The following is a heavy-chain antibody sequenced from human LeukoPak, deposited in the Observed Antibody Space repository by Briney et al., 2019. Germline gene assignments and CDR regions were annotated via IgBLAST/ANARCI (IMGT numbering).Heavy chain of an antibody. V-gene: IGHV3-23*01. CDR1: GFTFSSYA. D-gene: IGHD5-24*01. J-gene: IGHJ4*02. CDR2: ISGSGDTT. CDR3: AKDLSQTPWLDY. Sequence: GGSLRLSCAASGFTFSSYAMSWVRQAPGKGLEGVSAISGSGDTTYYADSVKGRFTISRDNSKNSLYLQMNSLRAEDTAVYYCAKDLSQTPWLDYWGQGTLVTVSS.